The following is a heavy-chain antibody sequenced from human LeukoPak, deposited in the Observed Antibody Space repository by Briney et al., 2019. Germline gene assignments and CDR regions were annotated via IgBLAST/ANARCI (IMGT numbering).Heavy chain of an antibody. CDR2: INANTGNP. Sequence: GASLNVSSTPSGYTFTSYSMNWVRQAPGQGLEYMGWINANTGNPTYAQGFTGRFVFSLDTSVSTAYLQISSLKAEDTAVYYCAREVLRHDYWGQGTLVTVSS. V-gene: IGHV7-4-1*02. CDR3: AREVLRHDY. J-gene: IGHJ4*02. CDR1: GYTFTSYS. D-gene: IGHD3-10*01.